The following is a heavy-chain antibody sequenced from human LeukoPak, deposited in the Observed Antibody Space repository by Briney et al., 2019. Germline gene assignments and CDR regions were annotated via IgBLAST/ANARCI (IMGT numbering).Heavy chain of an antibody. V-gene: IGHV4-59*08. CDR3: ARHFSDYDNWFDP. CDR2: IFYTGNT. CDR1: GGSIGTYY. Sequence: PSETLSLTCTVSGGSIGTYYWSWLRQPPGKGLQWIGYIFYTGNTNYNPSLKSRVTMSVDTSKNQFSLKLTSVTTADTAVYYCARHFSDYDNWFDPWGQGTLVTVSS. D-gene: IGHD5-12*01. J-gene: IGHJ5*02.